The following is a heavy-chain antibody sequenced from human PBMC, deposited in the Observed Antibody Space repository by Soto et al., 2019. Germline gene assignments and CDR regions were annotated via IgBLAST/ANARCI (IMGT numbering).Heavy chain of an antibody. D-gene: IGHD3-16*02. V-gene: IGHV4-39*01. Sequence: QLQLQESGPGLVKPSETLSLTCTVSGGSISSSSYYWGWIRQPPGKGLEWIGSIYYRGSTYYNPSLKRRVTISVDTSKNQFALKLSSVTAADTAVYYCARRGLYDYVWGSYRNYYFDYWGQGTLVTVSS. J-gene: IGHJ4*02. CDR1: GGSISSSSYY. CDR2: IYYRGST. CDR3: ARRGLYDYVWGSYRNYYFDY.